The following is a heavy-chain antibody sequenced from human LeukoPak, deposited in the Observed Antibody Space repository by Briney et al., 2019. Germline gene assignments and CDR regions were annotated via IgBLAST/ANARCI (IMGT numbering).Heavy chain of an antibody. D-gene: IGHD3-22*01. CDR1: GYTFTSYY. J-gene: IGHJ3*02. Sequence: ASVKVSCKASGYTFTSYYMHWVRQAPGQGLEWMGWINPNSGGTNYAQKFQGWVTMTRDTSISTAYMELSRLRSDDTAVYYCARGVATYYYDSSGYYIHDAFDIWGQGTMVTVSS. CDR3: ARGVATYYYDSSGYYIHDAFDI. V-gene: IGHV1-2*04. CDR2: INPNSGGT.